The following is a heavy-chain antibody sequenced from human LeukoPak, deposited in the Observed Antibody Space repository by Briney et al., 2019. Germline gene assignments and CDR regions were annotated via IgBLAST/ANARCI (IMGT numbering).Heavy chain of an antibody. CDR2: IYHSGST. CDR3: ARDRPHYYDSSGYYYFFDY. J-gene: IGHJ4*02. D-gene: IGHD3-22*01. Sequence: SETLSLTCAVSGYSISGGYYWGWIRQPPGKGLEWIGSIYHSGSTYYNPSLKSRVTISVDTSKNQFSLKLSSVTAADTAVYYCARDRPHYYDSSGYYYFFDYWGQGTLVSVSS. V-gene: IGHV4-38-2*02. CDR1: GYSISGGYY.